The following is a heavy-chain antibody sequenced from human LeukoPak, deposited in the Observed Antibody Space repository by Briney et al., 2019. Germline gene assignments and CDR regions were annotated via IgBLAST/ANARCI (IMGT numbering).Heavy chain of an antibody. Sequence: PSETLSLTCAVYGGSFSGYYWSWIRQPPGKGLEWIGEINHSGSTNYNPSLKSRVTISVDTSKNQFSLKLSSVTAADTAVYYCARTLWEWLPPYYYGMDVWGQGTTVTVSS. J-gene: IGHJ6*02. D-gene: IGHD3-3*01. CDR3: ARTLWEWLPPYYYGMDV. CDR2: INHSGST. V-gene: IGHV4-34*01. CDR1: GGSFSGYY.